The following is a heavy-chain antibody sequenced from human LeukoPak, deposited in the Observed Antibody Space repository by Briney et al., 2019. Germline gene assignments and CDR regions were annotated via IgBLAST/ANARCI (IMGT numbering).Heavy chain of an antibody. Sequence: PSETLSLTCTVSVGSISGDHWNWIRQPPGKGLEWIGNIYYSGNTNYNPSLKSRVTISVGTSKNQFSLKLSSVTAADTAVYYCARRNDFDIWGQGTMVTVSS. CDR1: VGSISGDH. J-gene: IGHJ3*02. CDR2: IYYSGNT. CDR3: ARRNDFDI. V-gene: IGHV4-59*08.